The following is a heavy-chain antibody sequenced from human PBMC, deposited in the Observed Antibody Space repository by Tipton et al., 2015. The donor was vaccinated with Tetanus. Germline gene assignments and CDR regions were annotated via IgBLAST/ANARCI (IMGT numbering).Heavy chain of an antibody. CDR2: VFYSGST. V-gene: IGHV4-59*01. Sequence: TLSLTCTVSSGSIGTYYWTWIRQPPGKGLEWMGYVFYSGSTKYNPSLKSRLTMSVDASKNQFSLKLSSVTAADTAVYYCARGSAQYYNDQCLTYWGHGTLVIVSS. D-gene: IGHD5-24*01. CDR3: ARGSAQYYNDQCLTY. J-gene: IGHJ4*01. CDR1: SGSIGTYY.